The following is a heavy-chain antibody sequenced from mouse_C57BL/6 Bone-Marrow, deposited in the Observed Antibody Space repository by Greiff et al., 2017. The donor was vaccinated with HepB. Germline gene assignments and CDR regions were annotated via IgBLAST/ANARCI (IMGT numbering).Heavy chain of an antibody. CDR1: GFNIKDYY. D-gene: IGHD2-12*01. CDR2: IDPEDGDT. V-gene: IGHV14-1*01. Sequence: DVKLVESGAELVRPGASVKLSCTASGFNIKDYYMHWVKQRPEQGLEWIGRIDPEDGDTEYAPKFQGKATMTADTASNTAYLQLSSLTSEDTAVYYCTTFPDSYYTYYYAMDYWGQGTSVTVTS. J-gene: IGHJ4*01. CDR3: TTFPDSYYTYYYAMDY.